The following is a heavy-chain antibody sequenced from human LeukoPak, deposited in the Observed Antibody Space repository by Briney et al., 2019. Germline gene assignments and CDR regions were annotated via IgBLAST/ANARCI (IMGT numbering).Heavy chain of an antibody. Sequence: GGSLRLSCAASGFTFSSYGMHWVRQAPGKGLEWVAVIWYDGSNKYYADSVKGRFTITRDNSKNTLYLQMNSLRAEDTAVYYCARIYGSGSSKSDNFDYWGQGTLVTVSS. V-gene: IGHV3-33*01. CDR3: ARIYGSGSSKSDNFDY. J-gene: IGHJ4*02. CDR2: IWYDGSNK. D-gene: IGHD3-10*01. CDR1: GFTFSSYG.